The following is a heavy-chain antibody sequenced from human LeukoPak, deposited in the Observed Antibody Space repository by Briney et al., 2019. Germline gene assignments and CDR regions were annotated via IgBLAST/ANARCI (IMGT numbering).Heavy chain of an antibody. V-gene: IGHV4-31*03. J-gene: IGHJ4*02. CDR3: ARMAAKSSGDFDY. CDR2: IYYSGGT. CDR1: GGSISSGGYY. Sequence: SETLSLTCTVSGGSISSGGYYWSWIRQHPGKGLEWIGYIYYSGGTYYNPSLKSRATISVDTSKNQFSLELSSVTAADTAVYYCARMAAKSSGDFDYWGQGTLVTVSS. D-gene: IGHD3-22*01.